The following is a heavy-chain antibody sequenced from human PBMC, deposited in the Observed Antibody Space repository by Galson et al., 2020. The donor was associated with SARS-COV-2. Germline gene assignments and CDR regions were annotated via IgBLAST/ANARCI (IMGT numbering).Heavy chain of an antibody. Sequence: PGGSLRLSCAASGFTFSSYAMSWVRQAPGKGLEWVSAISRRGGGTYYADSVKGRFTISRDNSKNTLYLQMNSLRAEDTAVYYCARVRSYYNVYDAVGIWGQGTMVIVSS. V-gene: IGHV3-23*01. CDR3: ARVRSYYNVYDAVGI. J-gene: IGHJ3*02. CDR2: ISRRGGGT. D-gene: IGHD3-10*01. CDR1: GFTFSSYA.